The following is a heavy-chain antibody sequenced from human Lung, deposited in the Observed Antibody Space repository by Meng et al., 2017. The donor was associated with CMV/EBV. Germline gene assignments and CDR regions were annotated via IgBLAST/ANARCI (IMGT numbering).Heavy chain of an antibody. CDR1: GFTVSSNY. J-gene: IGHJ4*02. Sequence: ASGFTVSSNYMSWVRQAPGKGLEWVSVIYSGGSTYYADSAKGRFTISRDNSKNTLYLQMNSLRAEDTAVYYCARGVAAAGSYYFDYWGQGTLVTVSS. CDR2: IYSGGST. CDR3: ARGVAAAGSYYFDY. D-gene: IGHD6-13*01. V-gene: IGHV3-66*02.